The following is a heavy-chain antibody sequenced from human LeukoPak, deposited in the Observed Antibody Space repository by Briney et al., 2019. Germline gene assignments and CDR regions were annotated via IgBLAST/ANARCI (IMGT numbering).Heavy chain of an antibody. CDR3: ARAEYSGYVDY. J-gene: IGHJ4*02. Sequence: VNVSFMASGGTFINYAISWLRQPPGQGVEWMGVIISIFGTANYPQKFHDRVTITADKSTSTAYIELSSLRSEDTAVYYCARAEYSGYVDYWGQGTLVTVFS. V-gene: IGHV1-69*13. D-gene: IGHD5-12*01. CDR2: IISIFGTA. CDR1: GGTFINYA.